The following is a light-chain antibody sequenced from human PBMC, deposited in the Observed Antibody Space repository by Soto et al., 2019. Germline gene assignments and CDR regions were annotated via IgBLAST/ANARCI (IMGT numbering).Light chain of an antibody. CDR1: SCNIGAGYD. Sequence: VLTQPPSVSGAPGQRVTISCTGSSCNIGAGYDVHWYQQLPGTAPKLLIYGNSDRPSGVPDRFSGSKSGTSASLAITGLQAEDEADYYCQSYDSSLSGSVFXTGTKVTVL. J-gene: IGLJ1*01. CDR3: QSYDSSLSGSV. CDR2: GNS. V-gene: IGLV1-40*01.